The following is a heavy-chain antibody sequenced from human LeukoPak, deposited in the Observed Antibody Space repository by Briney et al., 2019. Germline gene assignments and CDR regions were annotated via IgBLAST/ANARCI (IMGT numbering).Heavy chain of an antibody. CDR1: GFTFDDYA. CDR3: AKDIGPGYYGWGTTGPLLDV. CDR2: ISWDGGST. Sequence: GGSLRLSCAASGFTFDDYAMHWVRQAPGKGLEWVSLISWDGGSTYYADSVKGRFTISRDNSKNSLYLQMNSLRAEDTALYYCAKDIGPGYYGWGTTGPLLDVWGKGTTVTVSS. J-gene: IGHJ6*04. V-gene: IGHV3-43D*03. D-gene: IGHD3-10*01.